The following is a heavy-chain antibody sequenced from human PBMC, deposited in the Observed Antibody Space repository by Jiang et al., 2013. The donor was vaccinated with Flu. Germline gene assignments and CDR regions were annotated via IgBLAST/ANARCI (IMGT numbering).Heavy chain of an antibody. J-gene: IGHJ4*02. CDR2: TYFRSKWFN. CDR3: ARDLPPHFFDS. V-gene: IGHV6-1*01. Sequence: SRGLECLGRTYFRSKWFNDYAVSVXGRITINADTSKNQFSLQLNSVTPEDTAVYYCARDLPPHFFDSWGQGTLVTVSS.